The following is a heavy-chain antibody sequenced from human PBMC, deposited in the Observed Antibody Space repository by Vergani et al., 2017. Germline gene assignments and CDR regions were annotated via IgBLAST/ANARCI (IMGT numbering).Heavy chain of an antibody. Sequence: VHLVESGGGVVRPGGSLRLSCAASGFTFDDYVMSWVRQVPGKGLEWIGYIFYSGTTYDNPSLRSRLTISVDTSQNQFSLKLRSVTAADTAVYYCARVDTQVPATSHFYYMDVWGKGTTVVVSS. CDR3: ARVDTQVPATSHFYYMDV. V-gene: IGHV4-31*02. CDR2: IFYSGTT. CDR1: GFTFDDYV. D-gene: IGHD6-25*01. J-gene: IGHJ6*03.